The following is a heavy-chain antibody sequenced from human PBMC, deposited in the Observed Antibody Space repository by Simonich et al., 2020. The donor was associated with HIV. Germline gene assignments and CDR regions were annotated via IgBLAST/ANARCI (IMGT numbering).Heavy chain of an antibody. Sequence: QVQLQQWGAGLLKPSETLSLTCAVYGGSSSGYYWSWIRQPPGKELERIGDIDDSRSPNYSPSLKSRVTISLDTSKNQFSLKLSYVTAADTAVYCCARQSGYTDAFDIWGQGTMITVSS. V-gene: IGHV4-34*01. CDR2: IDDSRSP. J-gene: IGHJ3*02. CDR3: ARQSGYTDAFDI. D-gene: IGHD5-12*01. CDR1: GGSSSGYY.